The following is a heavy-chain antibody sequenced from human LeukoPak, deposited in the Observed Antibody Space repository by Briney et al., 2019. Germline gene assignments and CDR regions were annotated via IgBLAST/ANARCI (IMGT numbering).Heavy chain of an antibody. J-gene: IGHJ6*03. CDR2: ISYAGSNK. CDR1: GFTFSSYG. CDR3: AKTLRVGYYYYYMDV. V-gene: IGHV3-30*18. Sequence: GGSLRLSCAASGFTFSSYGMHWVRQAPGKGLEWVAVISYAGSNKYYADSVKGRFTISRDNSQNTLYLQMNSLRAEDTAVYYCAKTLRVGYYYYYMDVWGKGTTVTVSS. D-gene: IGHD1-26*01.